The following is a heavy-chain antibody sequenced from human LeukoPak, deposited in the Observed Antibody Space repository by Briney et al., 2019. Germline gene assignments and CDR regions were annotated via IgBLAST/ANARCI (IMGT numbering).Heavy chain of an antibody. CDR2: FYYGGST. Sequence: PSETLSLTCTVSGGSISNYYWTWIRQPPGKELEWIGYFYYGGSTNCNPSLRSQLTISVDTSKNQFSLELSSVTAADTAVYYCARVRASEAGFDNWGQGTLVTVSS. CDR1: GGSISNYY. V-gene: IGHV4-59*01. CDR3: ARVRASEAGFDN. J-gene: IGHJ4*02. D-gene: IGHD6-19*01.